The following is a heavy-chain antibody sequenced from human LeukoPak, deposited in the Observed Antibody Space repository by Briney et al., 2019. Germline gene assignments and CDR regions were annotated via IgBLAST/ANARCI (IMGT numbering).Heavy chain of an antibody. CDR1: GGSISSYY. Sequence: SETLSLTCTVSGGSISSYYWSWIRQPPGKGLEWIGYMYYSGSTNYNPSLKSRVTISVDTSKNQFSLKLSSVTAADTAVYYCARAGSSSWSYYYYYYMDVWGKGATVTISS. CDR2: MYYSGST. J-gene: IGHJ6*03. D-gene: IGHD6-13*01. CDR3: ARAGSSSWSYYYYYYMDV. V-gene: IGHV4-59*08.